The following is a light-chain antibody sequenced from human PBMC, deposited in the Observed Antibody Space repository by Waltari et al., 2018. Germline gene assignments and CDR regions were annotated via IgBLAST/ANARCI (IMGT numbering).Light chain of an antibody. V-gene: IGLV1-47*01. CDR3: AAWDDSLSGVI. Sequence: QSVLTQPPSASGTPGQRVTLSCSGSSSNIGPYYVYWYQLLPGTAPKLLLYKNGQRPSGVPDRFSASKSGTSASLAISGLRSEDEADYYCAAWDDSLSGVIFGGGTKLTVL. CDR2: KNG. J-gene: IGLJ2*01. CDR1: SSNIGPYY.